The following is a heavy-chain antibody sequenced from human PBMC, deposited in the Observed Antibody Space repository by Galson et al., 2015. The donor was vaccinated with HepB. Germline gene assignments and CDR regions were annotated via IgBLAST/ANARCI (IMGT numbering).Heavy chain of an antibody. CDR3: ARGRSVPRYYYGLDV. CDR2: IGGSGTT. J-gene: IGHJ6*02. CDR1: GFPFNTYS. Sequence: SLRLSCAASGFPFNTYSINWVRQAPGKGLEWVSYIGGSGTTYHADSVKGRFTISRDNAKKSVSLEMNSLRAEDTAVYYCARGRSVPRYYYGLDVWGRGTTVTVSS. V-gene: IGHV3-48*04. D-gene: IGHD4-17*01.